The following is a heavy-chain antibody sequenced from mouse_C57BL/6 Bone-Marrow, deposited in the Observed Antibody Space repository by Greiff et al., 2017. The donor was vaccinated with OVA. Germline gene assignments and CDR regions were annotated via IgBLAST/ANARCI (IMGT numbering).Heavy chain of an antibody. CDR3: ARSERLGLGGYFDY. V-gene: IGHV1-59*01. CDR1: GYTFTSYW. CDR2: IDPSDSYT. Sequence: QVQLKQPGAELVRPGTSVKLSCKASGYTFTSYWMHWVKQRPGQGLEWIGVIDPSDSYTNYNQKFKGKATLTVDTSSSTAYMQLSSLTSEDSAVYYCARSERLGLGGYFDYWGQGTTLTVSS. J-gene: IGHJ2*01. D-gene: IGHD4-1*01.